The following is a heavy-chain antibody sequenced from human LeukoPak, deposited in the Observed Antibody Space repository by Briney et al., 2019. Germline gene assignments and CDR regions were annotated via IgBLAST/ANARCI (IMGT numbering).Heavy chain of an antibody. CDR3: VRDVGAVRGEVYFDY. CDR1: GFTFNTIA. D-gene: IGHD3-10*01. V-gene: IGHV3-21*06. CDR2: ITGSGTYM. J-gene: IGHJ4*02. Sequence: PGGSLRLSVAASGFTFNTIAMHWVRLPPGNWMEWASSITGSGTYMLYADSVKHRFTISRDNTKNLLYLEMNSLRAEGTAMYFCVRDVGAVRGEVYFDYWGQGTLVTVSS.